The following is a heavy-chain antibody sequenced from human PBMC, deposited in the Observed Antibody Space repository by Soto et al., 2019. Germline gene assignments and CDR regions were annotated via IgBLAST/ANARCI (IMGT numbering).Heavy chain of an antibody. CDR2: ISSDGSKK. J-gene: IGHJ4*01. Sequence: QVQLVESGGGVVQPGRSLRLSCVASGFTFSNNGIHWVRQAPGKGLEWVAVISSDGSKKYYADSVKGRFTISRDNCKNTQYLQMNSLRVEDTDMNYYAMDLYGGCSRFDCWGHGTLVTVSS. CDR1: GFTFSNNG. CDR3: AMDLYGGCSRFDC. V-gene: IGHV3-30*03. D-gene: IGHD2-15*01.